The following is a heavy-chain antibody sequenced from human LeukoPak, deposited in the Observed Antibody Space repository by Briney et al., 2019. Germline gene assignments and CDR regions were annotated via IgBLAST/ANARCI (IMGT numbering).Heavy chain of an antibody. V-gene: IGHV1-2*02. CDR3: ARDLGGYCSRSSCKSSGLNI. Sequence: GASVKVSCKASGYTFTGYYIHWVRQAPGQGLEWMGCINPNGGGTNYAQKFQGRVTMTRDTSISTAYMELTRLRSDDTAVYYCARDLGGYCSRSSCKSSGLNIWGQGTMVTVSS. CDR1: GYTFTGYY. J-gene: IGHJ3*02. D-gene: IGHD2-2*01. CDR2: INPNGGGT.